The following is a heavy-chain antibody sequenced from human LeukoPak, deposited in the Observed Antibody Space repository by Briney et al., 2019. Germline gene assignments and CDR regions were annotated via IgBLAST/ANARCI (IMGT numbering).Heavy chain of an antibody. CDR3: ARGSPRPGSGRAELDY. J-gene: IGHJ4*02. Sequence: SQTLSLTCAISGDRVSSNSAAWNWIRQSPSRGLEWLGRTYYKSKWYNDYAVSVQSRITINPDTSKNQFSLQLNSVTPDDTAVYYCARGSPRPGSGRAELDYWGQGALVTVSS. CDR1: GDRVSSNSAA. CDR2: TYYKSKWYN. V-gene: IGHV6-1*01. D-gene: IGHD3-10*01.